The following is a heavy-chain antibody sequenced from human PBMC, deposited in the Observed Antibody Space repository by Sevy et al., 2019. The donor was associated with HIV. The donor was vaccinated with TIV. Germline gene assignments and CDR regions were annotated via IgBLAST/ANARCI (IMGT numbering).Heavy chain of an antibody. V-gene: IGHV3-15*01. CDR1: GFTFSNAW. Sequence: GGSLRLSCAASGFTFSNAWMNWVRQSPGKGLEWVGRIRSKAGGGTTDYAKIVKGTFTISRDDSRHILYLQLNSLETEETDVYYCTTDRRRVGIVVVPFEYWGQGAMGTVSS. CDR2: IRSKAGGGTT. CDR3: TTDRRRVGIVVVPFEY. J-gene: IGHJ4*02. D-gene: IGHD1-26*01.